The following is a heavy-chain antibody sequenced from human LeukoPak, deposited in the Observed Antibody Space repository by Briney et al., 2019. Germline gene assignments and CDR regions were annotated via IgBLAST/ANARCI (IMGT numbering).Heavy chain of an antibody. CDR1: GFTFSSYA. D-gene: IGHD2-2*01. Sequence: GGSLRLSCAASGFTFSSYAMSWVRQAPGRGLEWVSALTGAGGTTYYADSVRGRFTISRDNSKNTLFLQMESLRAEDTAVYYCARPPGDCNSTSCYVYYHYYMGVWGKGTTVTVSS. V-gene: IGHV3-23*01. CDR3: ARPPGDCNSTSCYVYYHYYMGV. CDR2: LTGAGGTT. J-gene: IGHJ6*03.